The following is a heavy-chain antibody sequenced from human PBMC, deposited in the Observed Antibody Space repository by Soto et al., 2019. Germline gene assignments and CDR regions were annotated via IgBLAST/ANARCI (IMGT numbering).Heavy chain of an antibody. CDR2: INSDGSST. CDR1: GFTFSSYW. J-gene: IGHJ4*02. Sequence: EVQLVESGGGLVQPGGALRVACAASGFTFSSYWMHWVLQAPGKGLVWVSRINSDGSSTSYADSVKGRFTISRDNAKNTLYLQMNSLRAEHTAIYYCARRGAVAGLHYWGQGTLVTVSS. CDR3: ARRGAVAGLHY. D-gene: IGHD6-19*01. V-gene: IGHV3-74*01.